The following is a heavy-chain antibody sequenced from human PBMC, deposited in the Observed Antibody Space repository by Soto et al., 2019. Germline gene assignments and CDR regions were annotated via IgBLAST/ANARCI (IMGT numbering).Heavy chain of an antibody. Sequence: ASVKVSCKASGYTFTSYAMHWVRRAPGQRLEWMGWINADSSNTKYSQKFQGRVTMTRDTSASTAYMELSSLRSEDTAVYYCARDYYGSGSYPCPPDYWGQGTLVTVSS. D-gene: IGHD3-10*01. CDR1: GYTFTSYA. CDR2: INADSSNT. V-gene: IGHV1-3*01. J-gene: IGHJ4*02. CDR3: ARDYYGSGSYPCPPDY.